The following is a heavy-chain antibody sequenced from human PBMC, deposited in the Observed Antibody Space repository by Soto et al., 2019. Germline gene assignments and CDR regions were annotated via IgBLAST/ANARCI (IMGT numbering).Heavy chain of an antibody. Sequence: PSETLSLTCDVFNGSFSGYYWSWIRQPPGKGLEWIGEITNSGYTNYNPSLKNRVTILIDRSKNHFSLNVTSVTAADTAVYYCARGLEYFQHWGQGTLVTVSS. J-gene: IGHJ1*01. V-gene: IGHV4-34*01. CDR2: ITNSGYT. CDR3: ARGLEYFQH. CDR1: NGSFSGYY.